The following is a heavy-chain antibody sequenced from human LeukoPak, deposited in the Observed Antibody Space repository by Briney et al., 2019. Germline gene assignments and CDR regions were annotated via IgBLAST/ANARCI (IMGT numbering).Heavy chain of an antibody. V-gene: IGHV4-39*01. D-gene: IGHD3-10*01. Sequence: SETLSLTCTVSGCSISSSSYYWDWIRQPPGKGLEWIGSINYSGSTYYNPSLKSRVTVSVATSKNQFSLQLSSVTAADTAMYYCARTTRGSLLWFGLHMDVWGKGTTVTVSS. J-gene: IGHJ6*03. CDR1: GCSISSSSYY. CDR3: ARTTRGSLLWFGLHMDV. CDR2: INYSGST.